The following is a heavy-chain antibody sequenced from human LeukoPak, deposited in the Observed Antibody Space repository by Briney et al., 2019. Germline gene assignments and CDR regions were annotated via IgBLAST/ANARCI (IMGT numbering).Heavy chain of an antibody. CDR2: IYYSGST. CDR1: GGSISPYH. Sequence: SETLSLTCTVSGGSISPYHWSWIRQPPGKGLEWIGYIYYSGSTNYNPSLKSRVTISVDTSKTQFSLRLSSVTAADTAVYYCASTNAFDIWGQGTMVTVSS. V-gene: IGHV4-59*01. J-gene: IGHJ3*02. CDR3: ASTNAFDI. D-gene: IGHD3-3*01.